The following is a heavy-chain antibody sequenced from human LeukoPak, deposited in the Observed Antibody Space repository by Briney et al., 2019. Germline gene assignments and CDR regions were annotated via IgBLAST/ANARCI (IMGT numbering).Heavy chain of an antibody. V-gene: IGHV4-59*01. Sequence: SEPLSLTCTVSGGSISRYYWSWIRQPPGKELEWVGYIYYSGTTKYNPSLKSRVTISVDTSKNQFSLKLTSVTAADTAVYYCARHDTSSADYFDYWGQGTLVTVSS. J-gene: IGHJ4*02. CDR3: ARHDTSSADYFDY. D-gene: IGHD6-6*01. CDR2: IYYSGTT. CDR1: GGSISRYY.